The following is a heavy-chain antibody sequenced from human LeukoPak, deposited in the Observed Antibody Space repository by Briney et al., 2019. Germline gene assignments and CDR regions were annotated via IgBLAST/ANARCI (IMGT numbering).Heavy chain of an antibody. CDR2: INPNSGGT. J-gene: IGHJ6*02. D-gene: IGHD3-22*01. CDR1: GYTFTGYY. CDR3: ARGRRYYDSSGYYYYYYGMDV. V-gene: IGHV1-2*04. Sequence: ASVKVSCKASGYTFTGYYMHWVRQAPGQGLEWMGWINPNSGGTNYAQKFQGWVTMTRDTSISTAYMELSRLRSDDTAVYYCARGRRYYDSSGYYYYYYGMDVWGQGTTVTVSS.